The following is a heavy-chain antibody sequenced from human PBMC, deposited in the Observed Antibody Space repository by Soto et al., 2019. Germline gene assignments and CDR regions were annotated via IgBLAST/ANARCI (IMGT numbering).Heavy chain of an antibody. CDR2: IIPIVGTA. V-gene: IGHV1-69*01. CDR3: ARESGGTTVAFGMDV. D-gene: IGHD4-17*01. Sequence: QVQLVQSGAEVKKPGSSVKVSCKAPGGPFSSYAISWVRQAPGQGLEWMGGIIPIVGTANYAQKFQGGVTITADEATSTAYMELSSLRSEDTAVYYCARESGGTTVAFGMDVWGQGTTVTVSS. CDR1: GGPFSSYA. J-gene: IGHJ6*02.